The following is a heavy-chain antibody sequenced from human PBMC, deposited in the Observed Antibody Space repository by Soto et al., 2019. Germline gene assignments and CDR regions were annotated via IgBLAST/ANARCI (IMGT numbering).Heavy chain of an antibody. D-gene: IGHD1-26*01. Sequence: QVQLVQSGAEVKKPGSSVKVSCKASGGTFSSYAISWVRQAPGQGLGWMGGIVPIFGTANAAQKFQGRVRITADESTITAYMELSSLRSEDTAVYYCASLLRVGYYYYCMDVWGQGTTVTVSS. CDR1: GGTFSSYA. J-gene: IGHJ6*02. V-gene: IGHV1-69*01. CDR2: IVPIFGTA. CDR3: ASLLRVGYYYYCMDV.